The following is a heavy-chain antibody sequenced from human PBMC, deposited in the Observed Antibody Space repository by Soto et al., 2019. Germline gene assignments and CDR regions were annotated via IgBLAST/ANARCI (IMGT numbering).Heavy chain of an antibody. V-gene: IGHV4-31*03. Sequence: PSETLSLACTVSGGSISSGGYYWSWIRQHPGKGLEWIGYIYYSGSTYYNPSLKSRVTISVDTSKNQFSLKLSSVTAADTAVYYCAREAHIVVVTAMHHYFDYWGQGTLVTVSS. CDR3: AREAHIVVVTAMHHYFDY. D-gene: IGHD2-21*02. CDR1: GGSISSGGYY. J-gene: IGHJ4*02. CDR2: IYYSGST.